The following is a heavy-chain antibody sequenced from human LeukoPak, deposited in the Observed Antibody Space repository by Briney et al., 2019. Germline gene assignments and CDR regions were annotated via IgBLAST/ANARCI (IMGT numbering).Heavy chain of an antibody. J-gene: IGHJ6*03. CDR1: GFTFSSYS. CDR3: AREGVQLWLGVGYYHMDV. CDR2: ISSSSSYI. D-gene: IGHD5-18*01. Sequence: GGSLRLSCAASGFTFSSYSMNWVRQAPGKGLEWVSSISSSSSYIYYADSVKGRFTISRDNAKNSLYLQMNSLRAEDTAVYYCAREGVQLWLGVGYYHMDVWGKGTTVTVSS. V-gene: IGHV3-21*01.